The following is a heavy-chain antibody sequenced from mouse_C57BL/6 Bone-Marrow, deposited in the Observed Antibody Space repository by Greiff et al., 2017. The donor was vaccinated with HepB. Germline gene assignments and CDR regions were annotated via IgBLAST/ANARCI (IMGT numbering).Heavy chain of an antibody. CDR2: ISNGGGST. D-gene: IGHD4-1*01. J-gene: IGHJ2*01. V-gene: IGHV5-12*01. CDR3: ARLNWCFDY. Sequence: EVQRVESGGGLVQPGGSLKLSCAASGFTFSDYYMYWVRQTPEKRLEWVAYISNGGGSTYYPDTVKGRFTISRDNAKNTLYLQMSRLKSEDTAMYYCARLNWCFDYWGQGTTLTVSS. CDR1: GFTFSDYY.